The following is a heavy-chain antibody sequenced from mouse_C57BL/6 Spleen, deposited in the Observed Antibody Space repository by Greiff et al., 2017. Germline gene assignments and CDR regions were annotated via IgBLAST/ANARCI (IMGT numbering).Heavy chain of an antibody. J-gene: IGHJ4*01. D-gene: IGHD2-1*01. Sequence: QVQLKQPGAELVRPGSSVKLSCKASGYTFTSYWMHWVKQRPIQGLEWIGNIDPSDSETHYNQKFKDKATLTVDKSSSTAYMQLSSLTSEDSAVYYCARGGGNYFYAMDYWGQGTSVTVSS. CDR3: ARGGGNYFYAMDY. V-gene: IGHV1-52*01. CDR1: GYTFTSYW. CDR2: IDPSDSET.